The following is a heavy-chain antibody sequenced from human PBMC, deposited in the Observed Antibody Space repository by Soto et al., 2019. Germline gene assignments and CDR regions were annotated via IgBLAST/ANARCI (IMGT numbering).Heavy chain of an antibody. V-gene: IGHV2-5*02. CDR3: ASSEEFYDSSGHLRRGFDY. D-gene: IGHD3-22*01. CDR1: GFSLSTSGVG. J-gene: IGHJ4*02. CDR2: IYWDDDK. Sequence: SGPTLVNPTQTLTLTCTFSGFSLSTSGVGVGWIRQPPGKALEWLALIYWDDDKRYSPSLKSRLTITKDTSKNQVVLTMTNMDPVDTATYYCASSEEFYDSSGHLRRGFDYWGQGTLVTVSS.